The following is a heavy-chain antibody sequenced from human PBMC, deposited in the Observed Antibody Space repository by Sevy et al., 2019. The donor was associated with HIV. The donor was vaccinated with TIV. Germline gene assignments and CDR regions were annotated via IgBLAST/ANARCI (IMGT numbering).Heavy chain of an antibody. Sequence: SGPTLVKPTQTLTLTCTFSGFSLSTSGVGVGWIRQPPGKALEWLALIYWNDDKRYSPSLKSRLTITKDTSKNQVVLTMTNMDPVDTATYYCAHRTVTYDAFDIWGQGTMVTVSS. CDR3: AHRTVTYDAFDI. CDR1: GFSLSTSGVG. J-gene: IGHJ3*02. V-gene: IGHV2-5*01. CDR2: IYWNDDK. D-gene: IGHD4-17*01.